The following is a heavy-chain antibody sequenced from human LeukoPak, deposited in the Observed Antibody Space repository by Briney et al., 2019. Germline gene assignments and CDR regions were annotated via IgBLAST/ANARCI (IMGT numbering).Heavy chain of an antibody. J-gene: IGHJ4*02. Sequence: PGGSLRLSCAASGFTFSSYAMHWVRQAPGKGLEWVAVISYDGSNKYYADSVKGRFTISRDNSKNTLYLQMNSLRAEDTAVYYCAKAGIVGATTYFDYWGQGTLVTVSS. CDR2: ISYDGSNK. D-gene: IGHD1-26*01. CDR1: GFTFSSYA. CDR3: AKAGIVGATTYFDY. V-gene: IGHV3-30-3*01.